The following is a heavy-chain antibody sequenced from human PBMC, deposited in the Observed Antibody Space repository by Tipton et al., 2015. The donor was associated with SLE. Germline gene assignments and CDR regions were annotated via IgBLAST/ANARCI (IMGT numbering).Heavy chain of an antibody. V-gene: IGHV3-43*01. CDR3: ARPTYYYDSSGSSAFDI. D-gene: IGHD3-22*01. J-gene: IGHJ3*02. CDR2: ISWDGGST. Sequence: GSLRLSCAASGFTFDDYTMHWVRQAPGKGLEWVSLISWDGGSTYYADSVKGRFTISRENSKNYLYLQMNSLRTEDTALYYCARPTYYYDSSGSSAFDIWGQGPMVTVSS. CDR1: GFTFDDYT.